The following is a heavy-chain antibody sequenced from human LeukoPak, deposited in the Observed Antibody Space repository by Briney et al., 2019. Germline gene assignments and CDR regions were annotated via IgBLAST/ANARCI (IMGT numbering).Heavy chain of an antibody. J-gene: IGHJ5*02. Sequence: SETLSLTCIVSGGSTSSYYWSWIRQPAGKGLEWIGRIYTSGSTNYNPSLKSRVTMSVDTSKNQFSLKLSSVTAADTAVYYCARELSIVGATTWFDPWGQGTLVTVSS. V-gene: IGHV4-4*07. CDR1: GGSTSSYY. CDR2: IYTSGST. D-gene: IGHD1-26*01. CDR3: ARELSIVGATTWFDP.